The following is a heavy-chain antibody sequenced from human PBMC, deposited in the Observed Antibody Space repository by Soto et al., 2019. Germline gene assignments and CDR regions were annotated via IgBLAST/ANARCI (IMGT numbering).Heavy chain of an antibody. J-gene: IGHJ2*01. CDR2: ISPYNGDT. D-gene: IGHD7-27*01. CDR3: ARNGDSNWGMYWYFDL. CDR1: GYTFTGYG. V-gene: IGHV1-18*01. Sequence: QAQLMQSGTEVRKPGASVNVSCKASGYTFTGYGVNWLRQAPGQGLEWMGWISPYNGDTKYAQKFLGRVTMTRDTSTSTVYMELRSLRSDDTAVYYCARNGDSNWGMYWYFDLWGRGALVTVSS.